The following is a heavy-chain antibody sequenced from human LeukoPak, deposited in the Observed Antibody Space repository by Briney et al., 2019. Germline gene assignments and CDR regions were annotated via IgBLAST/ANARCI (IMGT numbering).Heavy chain of an antibody. J-gene: IGHJ6*03. Sequence: GASVKVSCKASGYTFTSYGISWVRQAPGQGLEWMGWISAYNGNTNYAQKLQGRVTMTTDTSTSTAYMELRSLRSDDTAVYYCARVQSYGPYYYYYMDVRGKGTTVTVSS. D-gene: IGHD5-18*01. CDR3: ARVQSYGPYYYYYMDV. V-gene: IGHV1-18*01. CDR1: GYTFTSYG. CDR2: ISAYNGNT.